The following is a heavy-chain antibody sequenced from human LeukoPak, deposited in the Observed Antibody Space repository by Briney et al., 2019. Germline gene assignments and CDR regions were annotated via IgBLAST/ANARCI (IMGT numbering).Heavy chain of an antibody. D-gene: IGHD4-11*01. CDR2: IYYSGST. CDR1: GFTFSTFA. V-gene: IGHV4-59*12. J-gene: IGHJ4*02. CDR3: ARGEIAVTTMEYYFDY. Sequence: GSLRLSCVASGFTFSTFAMIWVRQPPGKGLEWIGYIYYSGSTNYNPSLKSRVTISVDTSKNQFSLKLSSVTAADTAVYYCARGEIAVTTMEYYFDYWGQGTLVTVSS.